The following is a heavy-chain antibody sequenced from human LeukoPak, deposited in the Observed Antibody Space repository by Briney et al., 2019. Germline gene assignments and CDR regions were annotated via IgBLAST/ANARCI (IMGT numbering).Heavy chain of an antibody. V-gene: IGHV3-23*01. Sequence: GGSLRLSCAASGFTFSSYSMNWVRQAPGKGLEWVAGISDSGGRTNYADSVKGRFTIPRDNPKNTLYLQMNSLRAEDTAVYFCAKRGVVIRVILVGFHKEAYYFDSWGQGALVTVSS. D-gene: IGHD3-22*01. CDR2: ISDSGGRT. CDR3: AKRGVVIRVILVGFHKEAYYFDS. J-gene: IGHJ4*02. CDR1: GFTFSSYS.